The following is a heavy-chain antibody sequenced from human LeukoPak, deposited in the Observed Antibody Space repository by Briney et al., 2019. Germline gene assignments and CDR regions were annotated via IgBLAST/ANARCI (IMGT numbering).Heavy chain of an antibody. D-gene: IGHD3-10*01. CDR1: GFTVSSNY. Sequence: GGSLRLSCAASGFTVSSNYMSWVRQAPGKGLEWVSVIYSGGSTYYADSVKGRFTISRDNSKNTLYLQMNSLRAEDTAVYYCASQDYGSGSSAFDIWGQGAMVTVSS. CDR2: IYSGGST. V-gene: IGHV3-66*04. J-gene: IGHJ3*02. CDR3: ASQDYGSGSSAFDI.